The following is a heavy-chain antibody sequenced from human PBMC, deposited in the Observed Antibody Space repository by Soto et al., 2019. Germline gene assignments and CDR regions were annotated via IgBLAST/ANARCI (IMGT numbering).Heavy chain of an antibody. CDR2: ISGSGGST. J-gene: IGHJ3*02. CDR3: AKDLAYCGGDCYSVDAFDI. D-gene: IGHD2-21*01. V-gene: IGHV3-23*01. Sequence: GGSLRLSCAASGFTFSSYAMSWVRQAPGKGLEWVSAISGSGGSTYYADSVKGRFTISRDNSKNTLYLQMNSLRAEDTAVYYCAKDLAYCGGDCYSVDAFDIWGQGTMVTVSS. CDR1: GFTFSSYA.